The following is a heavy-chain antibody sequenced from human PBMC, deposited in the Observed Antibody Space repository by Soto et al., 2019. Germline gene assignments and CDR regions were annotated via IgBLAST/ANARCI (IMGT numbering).Heavy chain of an antibody. CDR2: IYYNDDR. Sequence: SGPTLVNPTQTLTLTCTFSGFSFTTAGVAVGWIRQTPGGALEWLTLIYYNDDRRFSPSLKTRLTITGDTSKNQVVLSLTNVDPGDTATYFCAHSDGGYEIIHFDFWGPGIPVTVSS. J-gene: IGHJ4*02. D-gene: IGHD5-12*01. CDR1: GFSFTTAGVA. V-gene: IGHV2-5*01. CDR3: AHSDGGYEIIHFDF.